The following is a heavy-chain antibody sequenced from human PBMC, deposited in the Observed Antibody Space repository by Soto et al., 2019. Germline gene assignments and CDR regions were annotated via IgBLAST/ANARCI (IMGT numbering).Heavy chain of an antibody. CDR2: SHSSGNS. CDR1: GDSNSSYY. D-gene: IGHD3-10*02. CDR3: AKYRMFWALQY. V-gene: IGHV4-59*03. Sequence: SETLSLTCTVSGDSNSSYYWAWIRQSPGKGLEWIAFSHSSGNSAYNPSLKTRVRVSVDTSKKQVSLTLTSVTAADTAVYYCAKYRMFWALQYWGPGTLVTVSS. J-gene: IGHJ1*01.